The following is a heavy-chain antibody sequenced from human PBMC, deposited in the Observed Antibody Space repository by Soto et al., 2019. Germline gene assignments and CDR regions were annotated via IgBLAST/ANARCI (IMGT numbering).Heavy chain of an antibody. V-gene: IGHV4-59*01. CDR2: IYYSGST. D-gene: IGHD2-2*01. Sequence: SETLSLTCTVSGGSISSYYWSWIRQPPGKGLEWIGYIYYSGSTNYNPSLKSRVTVSVDTPKNKFSLKLSSVTAADTAVYYCARGAYCSSTSCYYAYWGQGTLVTVSS. J-gene: IGHJ4*02. CDR1: GGSISSYY. CDR3: ARGAYCSSTSCYYAY.